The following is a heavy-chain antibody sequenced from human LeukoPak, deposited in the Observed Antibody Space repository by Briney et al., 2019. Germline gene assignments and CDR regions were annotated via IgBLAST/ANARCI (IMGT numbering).Heavy chain of an antibody. Sequence: PGGTLRLSCAATGFTFNSYALSWVRQAPGKGLEWVSAISRGGDVTYYADAVEGRFTISRDNSKKMLFLQVSSLRAEDTATYYCTKEATATGYASDWGQGTLVTVSS. V-gene: IGHV3-23*01. D-gene: IGHD1-1*01. J-gene: IGHJ4*02. CDR1: GFTFNSYA. CDR3: TKEATATGYASD. CDR2: ISRGGDVT.